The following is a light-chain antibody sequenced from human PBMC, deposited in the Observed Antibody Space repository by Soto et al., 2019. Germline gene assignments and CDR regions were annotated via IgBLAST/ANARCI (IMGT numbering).Light chain of an antibody. Sequence: EIALTQSPGTLSLSPGERATLSCRASQRVSSYLAWYQQKPGQAPRLLSSEAFNRPTGIPARFSGSGSGTYVTLYISSLEPDDCAVYYCQQRSHWPYSFGQGTKLEIK. CDR1: QRVSSY. J-gene: IGKJ2*03. V-gene: IGKV3-11*01. CDR3: QQRSHWPYS. CDR2: EAF.